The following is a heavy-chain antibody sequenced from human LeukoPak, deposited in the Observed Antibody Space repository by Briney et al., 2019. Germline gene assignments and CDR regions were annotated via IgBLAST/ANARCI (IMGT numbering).Heavy chain of an antibody. CDR1: GGSINSDSDY. CDR3: ARGILTGLNSRFDP. CDR2: IYYSGNT. D-gene: IGHD3-9*01. Sequence: SETLSLTCTVSGGSINSDSDYWGWIRQPPGKGLELIGNIYYSGNTYYNPSLKSRVTISLDTSKNQFSLKLSSVTAADTAVYYCARGILTGLNSRFDPWGQGTLVTVSS. J-gene: IGHJ5*02. V-gene: IGHV4-39*07.